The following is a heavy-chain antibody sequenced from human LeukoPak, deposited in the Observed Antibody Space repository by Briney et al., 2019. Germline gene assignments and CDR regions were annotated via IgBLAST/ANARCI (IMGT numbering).Heavy chain of an antibody. CDR1: GGSFSGYY. CDR2: INHSGST. D-gene: IGHD3-10*01. Sequence: SETLSLTCAVYGGSFSGYYWSWIRQPPGKGLEWIGEINHSGSTNYNPSLKSRVTISVDTSKNQFSLKLSSVTAADTAVYYCARHRSSLYYYGSGKGIWFDPWGQGTLVTVSS. V-gene: IGHV4-34*01. CDR3: ARHRSSLYYYGSGKGIWFDP. J-gene: IGHJ5*02.